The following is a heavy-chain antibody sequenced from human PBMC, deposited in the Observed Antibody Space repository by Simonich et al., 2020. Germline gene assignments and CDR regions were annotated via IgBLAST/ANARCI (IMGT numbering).Heavy chain of an antibody. J-gene: IGHJ4*02. V-gene: IGHV1-18*01. CDR3: ARASRGTWWYYYFDY. Sequence: QVQLVQSGAEVKKPGASVKVSCKASCYTFTSYGISWVRQAPGNGFEGMERFSAYKGNTNYTEKRKCSVTVTTDPATSTAYMELRSLRSDDTAVYYCARASRGTWWYYYFDYWGQGTLVTVSS. CDR2: FSAYKGNT. D-gene: IGHD2-15*01. CDR1: CYTFTSYG.